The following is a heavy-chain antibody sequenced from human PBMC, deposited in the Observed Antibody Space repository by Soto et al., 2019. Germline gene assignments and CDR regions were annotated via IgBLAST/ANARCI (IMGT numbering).Heavy chain of an antibody. Sequence: SETLSLTCTVSGGSVTNGINYWNWIRQPPGRGLEWIGYIYHIGNTNYNPSLKGRVTISIDTSRKQVSLNLNSVTAADTAVYYCARETYSDSRTLNIHFDLWGQGTLVTVSS. D-gene: IGHD3-10*01. CDR2: IYHIGNT. CDR1: GGSVTNGINY. V-gene: IGHV4-61*01. CDR3: ARETYSDSRTLNIHFDL. J-gene: IGHJ4*02.